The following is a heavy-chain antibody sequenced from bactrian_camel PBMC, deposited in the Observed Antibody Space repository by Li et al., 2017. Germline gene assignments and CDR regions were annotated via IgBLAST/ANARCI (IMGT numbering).Heavy chain of an antibody. Sequence: HVQLVESGGGSVQAGGSLRLSCAASRYTFSMYCMAWFRQAPGKERDGVATIDRDSRTTYADSVKGRFTISRDNAKNSVYLQMNSLKLEDTAMYHCAADFDPYCSGSYLARRANFEGQGTQVTVS. V-gene: IGHV3S53*01. D-gene: IGHD2*01. CDR2: IDRDSRT. J-gene: IGHJ4*01. CDR1: RYTFSMYC.